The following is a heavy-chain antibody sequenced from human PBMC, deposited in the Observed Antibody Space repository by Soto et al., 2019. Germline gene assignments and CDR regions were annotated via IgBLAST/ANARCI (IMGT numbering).Heavy chain of an antibody. V-gene: IGHV1-46*01. J-gene: IGHJ6*02. Sequence: ASVKVSCKASGYTFTSYYMHWVRQAPGQGLEWMGIINPSGGSTSYAQKFQGRVTMTRDTSTSTVYMELSRLRSEDTAVYYCAQYYYDSPVGMDVWGQGTTVTVSS. D-gene: IGHD3-22*01. CDR2: INPSGGST. CDR3: AQYYYDSPVGMDV. CDR1: GYTFTSYY.